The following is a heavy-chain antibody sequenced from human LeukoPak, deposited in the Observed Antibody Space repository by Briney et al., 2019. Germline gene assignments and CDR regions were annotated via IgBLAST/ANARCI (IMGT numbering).Heavy chain of an antibody. CDR1: GGSISSYY. CDR2: IYYSGST. D-gene: IGHD5-18*01. Sequence: SETLSLTCTVSGGSISSYYWSWIRQPPGKGLEWIGYIYYSGSTYYNPSLKSRVTISVDTSKNQFSLKLSSVTAADTAVYYCAREKTAMVTPNWFDPWGQGTLVTVSS. V-gene: IGHV4-59*06. J-gene: IGHJ5*02. CDR3: AREKTAMVTPNWFDP.